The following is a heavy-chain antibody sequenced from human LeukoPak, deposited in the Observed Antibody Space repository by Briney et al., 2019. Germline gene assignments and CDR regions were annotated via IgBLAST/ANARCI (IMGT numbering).Heavy chain of an antibody. V-gene: IGHV1-8*03. J-gene: IGHJ4*02. CDR3: ARLYYYDSSGYYPNYFDY. CDR2: MNPTTGNT. Sequence: ASVKVSCKSSGYTFNNYDINWVRQATGQGLEWMGWMNPTTGNTGYAQKFQGRVTITRNTSISTAYMELSSLRSEDTAVYYCARLYYYDSSGYYPNYFDYWGQGTLVTVSS. D-gene: IGHD3-22*01. CDR1: GYTFNNYD.